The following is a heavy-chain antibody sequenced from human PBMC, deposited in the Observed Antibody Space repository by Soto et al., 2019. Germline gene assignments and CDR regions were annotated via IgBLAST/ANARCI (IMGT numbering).Heavy chain of an antibody. CDR3: ANDFTPDSRWDIDY. V-gene: IGHV3-23*01. CDR2: IYGNGRST. Sequence: EVQLLESGGGLVQPAGSLRLSCAASGFTFSIYTMSWFRQAPGKGLEWVSSIYGNGRSTFYSASVKGRFTISRDNSGNTVYLQMSSLRVEDTAIYYCANDFTPDSRWDIDYWGQGSLVTVSS. J-gene: IGHJ4*02. CDR1: GFTFSIYT. D-gene: IGHD1-26*01.